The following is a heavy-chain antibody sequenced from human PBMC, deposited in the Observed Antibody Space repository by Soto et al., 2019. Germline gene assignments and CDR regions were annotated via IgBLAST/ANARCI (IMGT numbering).Heavy chain of an antibody. J-gene: IGHJ4*02. CDR1: GGSISSYY. CDR3: AHSSGWAPPYFDY. V-gene: IGHV4-59*08. Sequence: PSETLSLTCTVSGGSISSYYWSWIRQPPGKGLEWIGYIYYSGSTNYNPSLKSRVTISVDTSKNQFSLKLSSVTAADTAVYYCAHSSGWAPPYFDYWGQGTLVTVSS. D-gene: IGHD6-19*01. CDR2: IYYSGST.